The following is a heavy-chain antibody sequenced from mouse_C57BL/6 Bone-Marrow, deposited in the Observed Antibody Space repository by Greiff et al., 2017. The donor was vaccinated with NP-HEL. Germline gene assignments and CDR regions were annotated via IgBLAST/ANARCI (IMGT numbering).Heavy chain of an antibody. CDR1: GYTFTSYW. V-gene: IGHV1-55*01. D-gene: IGHD1-1*01. CDR3: ARGALITTVVATYWYFDV. J-gene: IGHJ1*03. Sequence: QVQLQQPGAELVKPGASVKMSCKASGYTFTSYWITWVKQRPGQGLEWIGDIYPGSGSTNYNEKFKSKATLTVDTSSSTAYMQLSSLTSEDSAVYYCARGALITTVVATYWYFDVWGTGTTVTVSS. CDR2: IYPGSGST.